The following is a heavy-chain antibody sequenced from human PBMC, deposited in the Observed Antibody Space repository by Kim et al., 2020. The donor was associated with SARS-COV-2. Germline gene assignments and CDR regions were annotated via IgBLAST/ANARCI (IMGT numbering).Heavy chain of an antibody. V-gene: IGHV3-33*08. Sequence: GGSLRLSCAASGFTFSSYGMHWVRQAPGKGLEWVAVIWYDGSNKYYADSVKGRFTISRDNSKNTLYLQMNSLRAEDTAVYYCARDGVDIVAPKRKNYYYYGMDVWGQGTTVTVSS. J-gene: IGHJ6*02. CDR2: IWYDGSNK. CDR3: ARDGVDIVAPKRKNYYYYGMDV. D-gene: IGHD5-12*01. CDR1: GFTFSSYG.